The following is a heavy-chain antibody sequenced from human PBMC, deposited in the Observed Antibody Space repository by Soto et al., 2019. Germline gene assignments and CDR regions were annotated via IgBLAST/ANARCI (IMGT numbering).Heavy chain of an antibody. CDR2: ISYDGSNK. CDR1: GFTFSSYG. D-gene: IGHD2-8*01. Sequence: GGSLRLSCAASGFTFSSYGMHWVRQAPGKGLEWVAVISYDGSNKYYADSVKGRFTISRDNSKNTLYLQMNSLRAEDTAVYYCAKDQEAWDIVLMVYAPNFDYWGQGTLVTVSS. V-gene: IGHV3-30*18. CDR3: AKDQEAWDIVLMVYAPNFDY. J-gene: IGHJ4*02.